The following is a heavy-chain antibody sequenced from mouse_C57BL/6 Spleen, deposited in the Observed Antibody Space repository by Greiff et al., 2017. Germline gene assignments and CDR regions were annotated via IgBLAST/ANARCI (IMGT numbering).Heavy chain of an antibody. D-gene: IGHD4-1*02. CDR3: ASNFPGAMDY. V-gene: IGHV14-2*01. CDR2: IDPEYGET. J-gene: IGHJ4*01. Sequence: VHVKQSGAELVKPGASVKLSCTASGFNIKDYYMHWVKQRTEQGLEWIGRIDPEYGETTYAPKFQGKATITADASSNTAYLQLSSLTSEDTAVYYCASNFPGAMDYWGQGTSVTVSS. CDR1: GFNIKDYY.